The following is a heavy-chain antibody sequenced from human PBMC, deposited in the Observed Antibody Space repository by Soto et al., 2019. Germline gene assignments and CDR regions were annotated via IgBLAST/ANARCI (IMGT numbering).Heavy chain of an antibody. D-gene: IGHD3-3*01. CDR3: ARGPSITIFGVVIAYFDY. J-gene: IGHJ4*02. V-gene: IGHV4-30-4*01. Sequence: QVQLRESGPGLVKPSQTLSLTCTVSGGSISSGDYYWSWIRQPPGKGLEWIGYIYYSGSTYYNPSLKSRVTLSVDTSKNQFSLKLSSVTAADTAVYYCARGPSITIFGVVIAYFDYWGQGTLVTVSS. CDR2: IYYSGST. CDR1: GGSISSGDYY.